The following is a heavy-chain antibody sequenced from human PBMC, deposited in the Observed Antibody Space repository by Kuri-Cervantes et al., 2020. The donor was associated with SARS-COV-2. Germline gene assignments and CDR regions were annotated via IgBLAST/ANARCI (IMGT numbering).Heavy chain of an antibody. CDR3: ARGGMALGYYYYGMDV. CDR1: GGSISSSNW. D-gene: IGHD6-13*01. Sequence: GSLRLSCAVSGGSISSSNWWSWVRQPPGTGLEWIGEIYHSGSTNYNPSLKSRVTIPVDTSKTQFSLKLSSVTAADTAVYYCARGGMALGYYYYGMDVWGQGTTVTVSS. CDR2: IYHSGST. J-gene: IGHJ6*02. V-gene: IGHV4-4*02.